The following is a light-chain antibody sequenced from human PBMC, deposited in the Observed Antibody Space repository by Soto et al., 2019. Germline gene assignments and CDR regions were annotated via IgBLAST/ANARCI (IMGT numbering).Light chain of an antibody. CDR1: QSISSSY. V-gene: IGKV3-20*01. Sequence: EIVLTESPDTLSLSPGDTAALSCRASQSISSSYLAWYQQKPDQAPRLLIYGASSRATGIPDRFSGSGSGTDFTLTISRLEPEDFAVYYCQQYGSSPGTLGQGTKVDIK. CDR2: GAS. CDR3: QQYGSSPGT. J-gene: IGKJ1*01.